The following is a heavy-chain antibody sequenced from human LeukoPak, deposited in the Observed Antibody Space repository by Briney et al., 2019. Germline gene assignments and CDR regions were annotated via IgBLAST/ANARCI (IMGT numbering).Heavy chain of an antibody. CDR1: GGTFSSYA. CDR2: IIPIFGTA. D-gene: IGHD5-12*01. CDR3: ARWNSGYDYYYFDY. J-gene: IGHJ4*02. V-gene: IGHV1-69*13. Sequence: ASVKVSCKASGGTFSSYAISWVRQAPGQGLEWMGGIIPIFGTANYAQKFQGRVTITADESTSTAYMELSSLRSEDTAVYYCARWNSGYDYYYFDYWGQGTLVTVSS.